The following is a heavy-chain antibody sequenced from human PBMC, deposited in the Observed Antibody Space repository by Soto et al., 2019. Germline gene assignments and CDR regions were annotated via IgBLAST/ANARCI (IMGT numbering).Heavy chain of an antibody. J-gene: IGHJ6*03. CDR2: ISAYNGNT. D-gene: IGHD1-1*01. CDR3: ARGGVERYYYYYMDV. Sequence: ASVKVSCKASGYTFTSYGISWVRQAPGQGLEWMGWISAYNGNTNYAQKLQGRVTMTTDTSTSTAYMELRSLRSDDTAVYFCARGGVERYYYYYMDVWGKGTTVTVSS. V-gene: IGHV1-18*01. CDR1: GYTFTSYG.